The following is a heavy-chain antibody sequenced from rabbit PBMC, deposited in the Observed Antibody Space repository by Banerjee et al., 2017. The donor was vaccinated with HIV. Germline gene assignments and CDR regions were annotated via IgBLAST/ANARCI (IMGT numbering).Heavy chain of an antibody. CDR2: IYPGSTDNT. Sequence: EESGGDLVKPEGSLTLTCTASGFSFSSNYWICWVRQAPGKGLEWIACIYPGSTDNTYYASWAKGRFTISKTSSTTVTLQMNSLTAADTATYFCARDLAGVIGWNFNLWGQGTL. D-gene: IGHD4-1*01. CDR1: GFSFSSNYW. J-gene: IGHJ4*01. CDR3: ARDLAGVIGWNFNL. V-gene: IGHV1S45*01.